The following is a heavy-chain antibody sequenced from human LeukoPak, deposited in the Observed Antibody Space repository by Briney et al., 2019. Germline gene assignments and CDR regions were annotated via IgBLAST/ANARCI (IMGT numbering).Heavy chain of an antibody. V-gene: IGHV1-2*02. CDR3: ARDWRSGYSYGYHHY. Sequence: ASVKVSCKASGYTFTGYYMHWVRLAPGQGLEWMGWINPNSGGTNYAQKFQGRVTMTRDTSISTAYMELSRLRSDDTAVYYCARDWRSGYSYGYHHYWGQGTLVTVSS. CDR1: GYTFTGYY. CDR2: INPNSGGT. J-gene: IGHJ4*02. D-gene: IGHD5-18*01.